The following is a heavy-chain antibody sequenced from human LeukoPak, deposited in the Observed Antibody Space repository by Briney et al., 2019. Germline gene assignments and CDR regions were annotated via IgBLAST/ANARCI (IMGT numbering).Heavy chain of an antibody. J-gene: IGHJ3*02. CDR1: GGSISSYY. V-gene: IGHV4-59*01. CDR2: IYYSGST. D-gene: IGHD6-13*01. CDR3: AREGGIAAAANDAFDI. Sequence: KPSETLSLTCTVSGGSISSYYWSWIRQPPGKGLEWIGYIYYSGSTNYNPSLKNRVTISVDTSKNQFSLKLSSVTAADTAVYYCAREGGIAAAANDAFDIWGQGTMVTVSS.